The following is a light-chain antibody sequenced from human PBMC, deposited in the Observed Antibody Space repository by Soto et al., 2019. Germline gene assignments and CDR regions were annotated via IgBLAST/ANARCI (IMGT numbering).Light chain of an antibody. J-gene: IGLJ1*01. Sequence: QSALTQAACVSGCPGQSITISCTGTSSDVGSYNYVSWYQHHPGKAPRLMIYASSNRPSGVSHRFSGSRSGNTASLTISGLQAEDEADYYCSSYTSGSTLYVFGTGTKVTVL. CDR1: SSDVGSYNY. CDR3: SSYTSGSTLYV. CDR2: ASS. V-gene: IGLV2-14*01.